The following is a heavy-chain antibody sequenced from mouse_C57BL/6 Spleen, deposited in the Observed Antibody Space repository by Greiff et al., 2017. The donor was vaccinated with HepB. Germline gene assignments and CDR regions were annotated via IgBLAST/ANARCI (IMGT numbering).Heavy chain of an antibody. Sequence: EVKVVESGGGLVKPGGSLKLSCAASGFTFSSYAMSWVRQTPEKRLEWVATISDGGSYPYYPDNVKGRFTISRDNAKTNLYLQMSHLKSEDTAMFYCARGRDDDGAWFAYWGQGTLVTVSA. D-gene: IGHD2-4*01. CDR3: ARGRDDDGAWFAY. J-gene: IGHJ3*01. CDR1: GFTFSSYA. V-gene: IGHV5-4*03. CDR2: ISDGGSYP.